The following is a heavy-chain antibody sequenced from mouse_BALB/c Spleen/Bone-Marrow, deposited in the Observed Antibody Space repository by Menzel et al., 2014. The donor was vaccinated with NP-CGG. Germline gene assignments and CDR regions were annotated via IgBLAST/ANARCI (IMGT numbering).Heavy chain of an antibody. J-gene: IGHJ4*01. CDR2: ISNGGGST. D-gene: IGHD2-12*01. Sequence: EVQLVESGGGLVQPGGSLKLSCATSGFTFSDYYMYWVRQTPEKRLEWVAYISNGGGSTYYPDTVKGRFTISRDNAKNSLYLQMSRLKSEDTAMYYCARNAFYRGYAMDYWGQGTSVTVSS. CDR1: GFTFSDYY. CDR3: ARNAFYRGYAMDY. V-gene: IGHV5-12*02.